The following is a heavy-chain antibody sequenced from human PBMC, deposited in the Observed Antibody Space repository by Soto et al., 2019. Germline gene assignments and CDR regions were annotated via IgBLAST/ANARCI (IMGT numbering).Heavy chain of an antibody. Sequence: GGSLRLSCAASGFTFSSYAMSWVRQAPGKGLEWVSGISGSGGSTYYADSEKGRFTISRNNTKNTLYLQMNSLRAEDAAVYYSAKDGYSYGDAFDVWGQGTMVTVSS. CDR3: AKDGYSYGDAFDV. V-gene: IGHV3-23*01. CDR1: GFTFSSYA. J-gene: IGHJ3*01. D-gene: IGHD5-18*01. CDR2: ISGSGGST.